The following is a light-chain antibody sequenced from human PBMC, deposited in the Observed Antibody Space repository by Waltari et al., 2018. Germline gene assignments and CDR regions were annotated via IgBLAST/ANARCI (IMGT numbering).Light chain of an antibody. V-gene: IGKV4-1*01. Sequence: DIVMTQSPDSLAVSLGDRATINCKSSQSVLYSSNNNNYLAWYQQKPGQPPKLLIYWASTRESGVPDRFSGSGSGTDFTLTISSLQAEDVAVYYCQQYYSTPRGFTFGPGTKVDIK. CDR2: WAS. CDR1: QSVLYSSNNNNY. CDR3: QQYYSTPRGFT. J-gene: IGKJ3*01.